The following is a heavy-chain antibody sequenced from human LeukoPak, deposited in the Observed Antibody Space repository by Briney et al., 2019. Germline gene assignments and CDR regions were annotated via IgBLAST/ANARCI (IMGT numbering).Heavy chain of an antibody. Sequence: PGGSLRLSCAASGFVFSDYWMSWVRQAPGKGLERVANIKQDGSEKYYVDSVMGRFTISRDNAKNSLYLQMNSLRAEDTAVYYCASRRFMDYWGQGTLVTVSS. CDR2: IKQDGSEK. CDR1: GFVFSDYW. J-gene: IGHJ4*02. CDR3: ASRRFMDY. V-gene: IGHV3-7*01.